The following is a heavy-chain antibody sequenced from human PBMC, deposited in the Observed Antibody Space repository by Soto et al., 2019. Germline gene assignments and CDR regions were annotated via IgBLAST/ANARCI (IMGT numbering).Heavy chain of an antibody. CDR1: RFTFSNYA. Sequence: GGSLRLSCAASRFTFSNYAMSWVRQAPGKGLEWVSAISGSGGSTYYADSVKGRFTISRDNSKNTLYLQMNSLRAEDTAVYYCAKKGAGRGSGTSSQDVGMDVWGQGTTVTVSS. V-gene: IGHV3-23*01. D-gene: IGHD3-10*01. J-gene: IGHJ6*02. CDR2: ISGSGGST. CDR3: AKKGAGRGSGTSSQDVGMDV.